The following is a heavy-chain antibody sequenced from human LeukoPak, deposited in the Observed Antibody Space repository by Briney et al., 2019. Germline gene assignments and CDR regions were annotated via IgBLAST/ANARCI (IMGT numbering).Heavy chain of an antibody. V-gene: IGHV1-8*01. CDR2: MNPNSGNT. D-gene: IGHD3-10*01. CDR3: AGVLITMVKGVGIPTAFFDI. J-gene: IGHJ3*02. Sequence: ASVKVSCKASGYTFTSYDINWVRQATGQGLEWMGWMNPNSGNTGYAQKFQGRVTMTSNTSISTAYMELSSLRSEDTAVYYCAGVLITMVKGVGIPTAFFDIGGKGKW. CDR1: GYTFTSYD.